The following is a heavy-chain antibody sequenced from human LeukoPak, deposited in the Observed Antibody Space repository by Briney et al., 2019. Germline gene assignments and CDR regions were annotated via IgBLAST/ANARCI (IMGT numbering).Heavy chain of an antibody. Sequence: SETLSLTCAVYGGSFSGYYWSWIRQPPEKGLEWIGEINHSGSTNYNPSLKSRVTISVDTSKNQFSLKLSSVTAADTAVYYCARDGDYGDGNYWGQGTLVTVSS. CDR3: ARDGDYGDGNY. CDR2: INHSGST. V-gene: IGHV4-34*01. D-gene: IGHD4-17*01. CDR1: GGSFSGYY. J-gene: IGHJ4*02.